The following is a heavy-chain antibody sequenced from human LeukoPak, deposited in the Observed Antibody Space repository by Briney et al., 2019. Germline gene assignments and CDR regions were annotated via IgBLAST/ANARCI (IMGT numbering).Heavy chain of an antibody. V-gene: IGHV3-48*04. J-gene: IGHJ4*02. CDR2: ISSSGSTI. Sequence: GGSLRLSCAASGFTFSSYAMHWVRQAPGKGLEWVSYISSSGSTIYYAGSVKGRFTISRDNAKNSLYLQMNSLRAEDTAVYYCARDRYGDSKFDYWGQGTLVTVSS. CDR3: ARDRYGDSKFDY. CDR1: GFTFSSYA. D-gene: IGHD4-17*01.